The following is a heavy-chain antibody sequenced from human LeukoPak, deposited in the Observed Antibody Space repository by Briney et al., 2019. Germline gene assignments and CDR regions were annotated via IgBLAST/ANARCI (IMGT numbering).Heavy chain of an antibody. CDR3: AREGNRSSDSSASYPLDY. CDR2: ISPHNGNT. J-gene: IGHJ4*02. D-gene: IGHD1-26*01. V-gene: IGHV1-18*01. Sequence: ASVKVSCKASGYTLTSYGISWVRQAPGQGLEWMGWISPHNGNTNYAQQLQERVTMTTDTSTSTVYMELRSLRSDDTAVYYCAREGNRSSDSSASYPLDYWGQGTLVTVSS. CDR1: GYTLTSYG.